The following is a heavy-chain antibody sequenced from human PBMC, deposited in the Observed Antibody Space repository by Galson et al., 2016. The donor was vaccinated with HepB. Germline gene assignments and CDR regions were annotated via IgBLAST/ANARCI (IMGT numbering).Heavy chain of an antibody. D-gene: IGHD4-23*01. CDR2: INGGGSTK. V-gene: IGHV3-7*03. CDR1: GFTFSSYW. CDR3: VGYGGNSV. Sequence: SLRLSCAASGFTFSSYWMTWVRQAPGKGLEWVASINGGGSTKYYVDSVKGRFTISRDNSKNIVYLQMNSLRADDTAVYYCVGYGGNSVWGRGTLVTVSS. J-gene: IGHJ4*02.